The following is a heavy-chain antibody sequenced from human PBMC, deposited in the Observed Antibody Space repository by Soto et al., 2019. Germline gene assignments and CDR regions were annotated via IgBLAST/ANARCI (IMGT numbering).Heavy chain of an antibody. D-gene: IGHD1-1*01. J-gene: IGHJ3*02. CDR3: ARVFRPASTTSQAAHKSDI. CDR2: ISYDGSNK. V-gene: IGHV3-30-3*01. Sequence: SLRLSCAASGFTFSSYAMHWVRQAPGKGLEWVAVISYDGSNKYYADSVKGRFTISRDNSKNTLYLQMNSLRAEDTAVYYCARVFRPASTTSQAAHKSDIWGQGTMVTV. CDR1: GFTFSSYA.